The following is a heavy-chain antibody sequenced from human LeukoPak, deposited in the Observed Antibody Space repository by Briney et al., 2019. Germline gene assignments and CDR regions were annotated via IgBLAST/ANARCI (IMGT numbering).Heavy chain of an antibody. CDR1: GYSISSGYY. Sequence: SSETLSLTCAVSGYSISSGYYWGWIRQPPGTGLQWIGSIYHSGSTYYNPSLKSRVTIPVDTSKNQLSLKLSSVTAADTAVYYCTRGGAYKPFDYWGQGTLVTVSS. V-gene: IGHV4-38-2*01. D-gene: IGHD5-24*01. CDR2: IYHSGST. CDR3: TRGGAYKPFDY. J-gene: IGHJ4*02.